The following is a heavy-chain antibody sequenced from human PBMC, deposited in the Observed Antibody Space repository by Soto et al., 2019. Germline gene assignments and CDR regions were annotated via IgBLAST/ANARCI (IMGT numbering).Heavy chain of an antibody. CDR1: EFTFNKYG. CDR2: VWYDGNIK. V-gene: IGHV3-33*01. CDR3: ERHSVKNCISSNCHGHFQN. J-gene: IGHJ1*01. Sequence: PGGSLRLSCAASEFTFNKYGMHWVRQAPGRGLEWVAVVWYDGNIKYYADSVKGRFTISRDNSKNTLYLQMNSLRAEDTAIYYCERHSVKNCISSNCHGHFQNWGQGTLVTVSS. D-gene: IGHD2-2*01.